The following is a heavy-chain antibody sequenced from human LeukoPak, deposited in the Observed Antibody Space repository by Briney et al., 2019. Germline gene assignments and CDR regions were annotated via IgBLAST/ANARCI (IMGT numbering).Heavy chain of an antibody. V-gene: IGHV1-2*02. CDR1: GYTFKTYY. J-gene: IGHJ4*02. CDR2: INPNSGGT. D-gene: IGHD3-10*01. Sequence: ASVNVSCKASGYTFKTYYMHWVRQAPGQGLEWMGWINPNSGGTNYAQKFQGRVTMTGDTSISTAYMELSRLRSDDTAVYYCSVLWFGELTTHDYWGQGTLVTVSS. CDR3: SVLWFGELTTHDY.